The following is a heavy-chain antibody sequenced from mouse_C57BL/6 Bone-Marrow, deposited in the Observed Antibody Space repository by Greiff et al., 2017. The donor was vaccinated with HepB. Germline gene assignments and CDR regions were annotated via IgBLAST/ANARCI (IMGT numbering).Heavy chain of an antibody. D-gene: IGHD1-1*01. J-gene: IGHJ4*01. CDR1: GFTFSDYG. Sequence: DVKLVESGGGLVKPGGSLKLSCAASGFTFSDYGMHWVRQAPEKGLEWVAYISSGSSTIYYADTVKGRFTISRDNAKNTLFLQMTSLRSEDTAMYYCARKLLRNAMDYWGQGTSVTVSS. CDR3: ARKLLRNAMDY. CDR2: ISSGSSTI. V-gene: IGHV5-17*01.